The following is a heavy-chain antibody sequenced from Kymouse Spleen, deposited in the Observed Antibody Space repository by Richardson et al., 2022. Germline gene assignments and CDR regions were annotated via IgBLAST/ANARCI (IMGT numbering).Heavy chain of an antibody. D-gene: IGHD3-3*01. CDR2: INHSGST. J-gene: IGHJ6*02. Sequence: QVQLQQWGAGLLKPSETLSLTCAVYGGSFSGYYWSWIRQPPGKGLEWIGEINHSGSTNYNPSLKSRVTISVDTSKNQFSLKLSSVTAADTAVYYCARDDFNYYYYGMDVWGQGTTVTVSS. CDR3: ARDDFNYYYYGMDV. V-gene: IGHV4-34*01. CDR1: GGSFSGYY.